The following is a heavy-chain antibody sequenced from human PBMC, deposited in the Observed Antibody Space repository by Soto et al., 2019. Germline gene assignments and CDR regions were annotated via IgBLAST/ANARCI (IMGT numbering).Heavy chain of an antibody. CDR2: INPNSGGT. Sequence: QVQLVQSGADVKEPGASVKVSCKASGYPFTGYYVHWLRQAPGQGLEWMGWINPNSGGTNFAQKFQAWVTLTRDTSISTAYMELNLLKSDDTAVYYCAREGGVGAAAYFDWWGQGTQVIVSS. CDR1: GYPFTGYY. J-gene: IGHJ4*02. V-gene: IGHV1-2*04. D-gene: IGHD3-16*01. CDR3: AREGGVGAAAYFDW.